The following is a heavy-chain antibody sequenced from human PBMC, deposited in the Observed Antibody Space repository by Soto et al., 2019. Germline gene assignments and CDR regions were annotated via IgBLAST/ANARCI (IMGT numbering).Heavy chain of an antibody. J-gene: IGHJ5*02. CDR3: AREYSSSSQVFDP. V-gene: IGHV5-10-1*01. CDR2: IDPSDSYT. Sequence: GESLKISCEGSGYSFTTYWSSWVRQMPGKGLEWMGRIDPSDSYTNYSPSFQGHVTISADKSISTAYLQWSSLKASDTAMYYCAREYSSSSQVFDPWGQGTLVTVSS. CDR1: GYSFTTYW. D-gene: IGHD6-6*01.